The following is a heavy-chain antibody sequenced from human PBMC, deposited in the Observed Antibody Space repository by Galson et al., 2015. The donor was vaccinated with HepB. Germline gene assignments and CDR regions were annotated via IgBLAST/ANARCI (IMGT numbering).Heavy chain of an antibody. D-gene: IGHD1-26*01. V-gene: IGHV1-18*01. CDR3: ARVGSHLRPDYYYMDV. CDR1: GYTFTSYG. CDR2: ISAYNGNT. Sequence: SVKVSCKASGYTFTSYGISWVRQAPGQGLEWMGWISAYNGNTNYAQKLQGRVTMTTDTSTSTAYMELRSLRSDDTAVYYCARVGSHLRPDYYYMDVWGKGTTVTVSS. J-gene: IGHJ6*03.